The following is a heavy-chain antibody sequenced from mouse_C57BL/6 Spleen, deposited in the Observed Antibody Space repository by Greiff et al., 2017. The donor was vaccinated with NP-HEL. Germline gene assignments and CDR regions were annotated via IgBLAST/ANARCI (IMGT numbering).Heavy chain of an antibody. Sequence: VQLQQSGAELVKPGASVKVSCTASGYTFTSYWMHWVKQRPGQGLEWIGMIHPSDSDTNYNQKFKGKATLTVDKSSSTAYMQLSSLTSEDSAVYYCARGLMDYWGQGTSVTVSS. V-gene: IGHV1-74*01. J-gene: IGHJ4*01. CDR3: ARGLMDY. CDR1: GYTFTSYW. CDR2: IHPSDSDT.